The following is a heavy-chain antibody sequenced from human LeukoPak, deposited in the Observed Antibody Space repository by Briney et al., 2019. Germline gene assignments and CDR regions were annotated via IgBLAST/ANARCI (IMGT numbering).Heavy chain of an antibody. CDR1: GYTFTNSD. D-gene: IGHD6-19*01. CDR3: ARVGSVAGTEFDY. CDR2: MNPNSGNR. J-gene: IGHJ4*02. Sequence: GASVKVSCKASGYTFTNSDINWVRQATGQGLEWMGWMNPNSGNRGNAQKFQGRVTMTMNTSISTAYMELSSLRSEDTAMYYCARVGSVAGTEFDYWGQGTLVTVSS. V-gene: IGHV1-8*01.